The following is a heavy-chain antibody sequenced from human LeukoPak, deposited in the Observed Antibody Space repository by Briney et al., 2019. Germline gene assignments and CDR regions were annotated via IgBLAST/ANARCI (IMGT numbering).Heavy chain of an antibody. V-gene: IGHV3-7*01. CDR3: AREPYYYDSSGYYAFYFDY. CDR2: IKQDGSEK. CDR1: GFTFSSYA. Sequence: GGSLRLSCAASGFTFSSYAMSWVRQAPGKGLEWVANIKQDGSEKYYVDSVKGRFTISRDNAKNSLYLQMNSLRAEDTAVYYCAREPYYYDSSGYYAFYFDYWGQGTLVTVSS. D-gene: IGHD3-22*01. J-gene: IGHJ4*02.